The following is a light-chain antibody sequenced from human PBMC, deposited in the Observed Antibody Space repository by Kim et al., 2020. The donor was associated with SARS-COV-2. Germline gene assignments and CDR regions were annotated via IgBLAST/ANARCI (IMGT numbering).Light chain of an antibody. J-gene: IGLJ2*01. CDR2: KNK. CDR1: SSNSGSHS. CDR3: AAWDDSLSGVL. V-gene: IGLV1-47*01. Sequence: GQTVTSSCSGSSSNSGSHSVFWYQQLPGMAPKLLIYKNKQRPSGVPDRFSGSKSGTSASLAISGLRSEDEADYYCAAWDDSLSGVLFGGGTQLTVL.